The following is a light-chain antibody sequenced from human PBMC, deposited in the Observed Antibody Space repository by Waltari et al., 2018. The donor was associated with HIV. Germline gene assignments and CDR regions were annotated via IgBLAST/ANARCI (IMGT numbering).Light chain of an antibody. CDR3: AAWDDSLSGRGV. Sequence: QSVLTQQPSASGTPGQRVTISCSGSSSNIGSKYVYWYQQLPGTAPKLLIYRNYQRPSGVPDRFSGSKSGTSASLAISGLRSEDEADYYCAAWDDSLSGRGVFGGGTKLTVL. CDR1: SSNIGSKY. V-gene: IGLV1-47*01. CDR2: RNY. J-gene: IGLJ2*01.